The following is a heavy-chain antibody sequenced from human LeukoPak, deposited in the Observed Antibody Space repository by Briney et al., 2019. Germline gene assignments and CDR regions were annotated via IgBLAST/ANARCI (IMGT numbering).Heavy chain of an antibody. CDR1: GFTFSDSW. J-gene: IGHJ4*02. Sequence: PEGSLRLSCAVSGFTFSDSWMHWVRQAPGKGPEWLSRTSKDGSDTVYADSAKGRLTASRDNAKNTVYLELTNLRPDDTALYYCARGGYSGSYYRFSWGRGTLVTVAS. D-gene: IGHD6-25*01. CDR3: ARGGYSGSYYRFS. CDR2: TSKDGSDT. V-gene: IGHV3-74*01.